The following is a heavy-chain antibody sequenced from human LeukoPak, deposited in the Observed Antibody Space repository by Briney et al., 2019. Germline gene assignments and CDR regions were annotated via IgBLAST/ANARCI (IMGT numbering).Heavy chain of an antibody. D-gene: IGHD2/OR15-2a*01. CDR3: ARRFWYYYYYYMDV. Sequence: PSETLSLTCAVYGGSFSGYYWSWIRQPPGKGLEWIGEINHSGSTNYNPSLKSRVTISVDTSKNQFSLKLSSVTAADTAVYYCARRFWYYYYYYMDVWGKGTTVTISS. CDR2: INHSGST. V-gene: IGHV4-34*01. J-gene: IGHJ6*03. CDR1: GGSFSGYY.